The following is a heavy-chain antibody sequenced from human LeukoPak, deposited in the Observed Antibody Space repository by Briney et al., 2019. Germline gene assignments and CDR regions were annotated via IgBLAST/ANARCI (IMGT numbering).Heavy chain of an antibody. D-gene: IGHD2-2*02. CDR3: TKELYTTNHFDS. CDR1: GFTFDDHG. Sequence: GRSLRLSCEASGFTFDDHGTHWVRQGPGKGLEWVSGISWNGGSTGYADSVKGRFTISRDNTKNSLYLQMNSLRPEDTAFYYCTKELYTTNHFDSWGQGTLVTVSS. CDR2: ISWNGGST. J-gene: IGHJ4*02. V-gene: IGHV3-9*01.